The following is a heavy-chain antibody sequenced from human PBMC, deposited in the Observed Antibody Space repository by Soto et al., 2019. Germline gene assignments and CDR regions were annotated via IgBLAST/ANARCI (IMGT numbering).Heavy chain of an antibody. CDR1: GYTFTSYW. Sequence: GESLKISCKGSGYTFTSYWIGWVRQMPGKGLEWMGIIYPGDSDTKYNPSFQGQVTISADKSITTTYLQWSSLKASDTAIYYCAASIFYYGMDVWGQGTTVTVSS. CDR3: AASIFYYGMDV. V-gene: IGHV5-51*01. J-gene: IGHJ6*02. CDR2: IYPGDSDT.